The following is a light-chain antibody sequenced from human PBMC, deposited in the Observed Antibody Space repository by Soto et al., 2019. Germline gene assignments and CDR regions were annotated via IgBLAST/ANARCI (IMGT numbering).Light chain of an antibody. J-gene: IGLJ2*01. CDR3: SSYTSTSTVV. CDR1: SSDVGGYNF. V-gene: IGLV2-14*03. CDR2: DVS. Sequence: QSALTQPATVSGSPGQSITISCTGTSSDVGGYNFVSWYQQHPGKAPEVMIYDVSNRPSGVSNRFSGSKSGNTASLTISGLQADDEADYYCSSYTSTSTVVFGGGTKLTVL.